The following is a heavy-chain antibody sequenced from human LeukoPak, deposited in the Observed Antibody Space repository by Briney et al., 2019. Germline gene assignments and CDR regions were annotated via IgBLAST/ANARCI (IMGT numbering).Heavy chain of an antibody. CDR2: IYTSGST. D-gene: IGHD6-19*01. CDR1: GGSISSGSYY. CDR3: ASTCSLYSSGGRVLDY. V-gene: IGHV4-61*02. J-gene: IGHJ4*02. Sequence: SETLSLTCTVSGGSISSGSYYWSWVRQPAGRGLEWIGRIYTSGSTNYNPSLKSRVTISVDTSMNQFSLKLSSVPASDTAVYYCASTCSLYSSGGRVLDYWGQGTLVTVSS.